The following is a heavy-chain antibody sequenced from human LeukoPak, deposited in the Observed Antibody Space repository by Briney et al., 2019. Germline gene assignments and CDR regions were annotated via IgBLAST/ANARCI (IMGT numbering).Heavy chain of an antibody. CDR1: GFTFSNVW. CDR3: ATAASSYYDFWSGSSPHGKTRDY. V-gene: IGHV3-15*01. CDR2: IKSKTDGGTT. J-gene: IGHJ4*02. D-gene: IGHD3-3*01. Sequence: PGGSLRLSCAASGFTFSNVWMNWVRQAPGKGLEWVGRIKSKTDGGTTNYADSVKGRFTISRDNSKNTLYLQMNSLRAEDTAVYYCATAASSYYDFWSGSSPHGKTRDYWGQGTLVTVSS.